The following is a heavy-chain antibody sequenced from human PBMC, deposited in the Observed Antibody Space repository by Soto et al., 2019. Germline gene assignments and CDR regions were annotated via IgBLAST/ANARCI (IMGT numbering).Heavy chain of an antibody. V-gene: IGHV5-51*01. Sequence: LGESLKISCKGSGYSFTSYWIGWVRQMPGKGLEWMGIIYPGDSDTRYSPSFQGQVTISADKSISTAYLQWSSLKASDTAMYYCARHRRDFWSGSPEYYFDYWGQGTLVTVSS. CDR3: ARHRRDFWSGSPEYYFDY. CDR1: GYSFTSYW. CDR2: IYPGDSDT. D-gene: IGHD3-3*01. J-gene: IGHJ4*02.